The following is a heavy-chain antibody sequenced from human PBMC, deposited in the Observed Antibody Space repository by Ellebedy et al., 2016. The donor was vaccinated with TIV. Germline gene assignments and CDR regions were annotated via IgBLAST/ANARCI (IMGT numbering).Heavy chain of an antibody. CDR1: GGTFSSYA. J-gene: IGHJ2*01. Sequence: AASVKVSCKASGGTFSSYAISWVRQAPGQGLEWMGGIIPIFGTANYAQKFQGRVTITADKSTSTAYMELSSLRSEETAVYYCARTGGELLDWYFDLWGRGTLVTVSS. D-gene: IGHD1-26*01. V-gene: IGHV1-69*06. CDR3: ARTGGELLDWYFDL. CDR2: IIPIFGTA.